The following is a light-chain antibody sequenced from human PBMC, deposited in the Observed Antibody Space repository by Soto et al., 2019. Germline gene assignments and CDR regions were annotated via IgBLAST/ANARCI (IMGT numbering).Light chain of an antibody. CDR3: QQRSNWPTIT. V-gene: IGKV3-11*01. CDR1: QSVSSY. Sequence: EIVLTQSPVTLSLSPGERATLSCRASQSVSSYLAWYQQKPGQAPRLLIYDASNRATGIPARFSGGGSGTDFTLTIDNLEPEDFALYYCQQRSNWPTITFGQGTRLEIK. J-gene: IGKJ5*01. CDR2: DAS.